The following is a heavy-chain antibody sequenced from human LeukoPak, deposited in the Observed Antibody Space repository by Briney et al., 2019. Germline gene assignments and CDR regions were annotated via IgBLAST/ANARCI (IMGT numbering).Heavy chain of an antibody. CDR2: ISAYNGNT. CDR1: GYTFTSYG. Sequence: ASVKVSCKASGYTFTSYGISWVRQAPGQGLEWMGWISAYNGNTNYAQKLQGRVTMTTDTSTSTAYMELRSLRSDDTAVYYCARDGYTPNVAMIVVPNYFDYWGQGTLVTVSS. V-gene: IGHV1-18*01. CDR3: ARDGYTPNVAMIVVPNYFDY. J-gene: IGHJ4*02. D-gene: IGHD3-22*01.